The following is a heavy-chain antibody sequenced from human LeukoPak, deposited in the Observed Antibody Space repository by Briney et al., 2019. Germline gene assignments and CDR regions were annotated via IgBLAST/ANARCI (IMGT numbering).Heavy chain of an antibody. D-gene: IGHD4-11*01. V-gene: IGHV3-48*03. CDR2: ISSSGSTI. CDR1: RFTFSSYE. Sequence: GGSLRLSCAASRFTFSSYEMNWVRQAPGKGLEWVSYISSSGSTIYYADSVKGRFTISSDNAKNSLYLQMNSLRAEDTAVYYCASVFYSNRYFDYWGQGTLVTVSS. J-gene: IGHJ4*02. CDR3: ASVFYSNRYFDY.